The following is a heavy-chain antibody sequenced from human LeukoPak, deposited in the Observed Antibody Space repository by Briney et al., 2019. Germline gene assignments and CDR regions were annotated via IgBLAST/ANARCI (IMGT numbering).Heavy chain of an antibody. D-gene: IGHD4-17*01. J-gene: IGHJ4*02. V-gene: IGHV1-46*01. CDR2: INPSGGST. Sequence: ASVKVSCKASGYTFTSHDINWVRQATGQGLEWMGIINPSGGSTSYAQKFQGRVTMTRDTSTSTVYMELSSLRSEDTAVYYCARDGPHDYGDYLGYWGQGTLVTVSS. CDR1: GYTFTSHD. CDR3: ARDGPHDYGDYLGY.